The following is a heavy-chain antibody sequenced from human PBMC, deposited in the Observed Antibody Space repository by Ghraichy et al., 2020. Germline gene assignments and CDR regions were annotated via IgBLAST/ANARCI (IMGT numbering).Heavy chain of an antibody. D-gene: IGHD1-26*01. J-gene: IGHJ6*02. CDR2: IYSGGST. CDR3: ARDPQSGGYYYYYGMDV. CDR1: GFTVSSNY. Sequence: GGSLRLSCAASGFTVSSNYMSWVRQAPGKGLEWVSIIYSGGSTYYADFVKGRFTISRDNSKNTLYLEMNSLRAEDTAVYYCARDPQSGGYYYYYGMDVWGQGTTVTVSS. V-gene: IGHV3-53*01.